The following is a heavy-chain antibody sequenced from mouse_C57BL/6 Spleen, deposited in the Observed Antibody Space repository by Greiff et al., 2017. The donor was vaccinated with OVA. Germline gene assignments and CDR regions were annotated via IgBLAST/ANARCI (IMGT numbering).Heavy chain of an antibody. CDR3: ARSDSSGPAWFAY. Sequence: VQLQQPGAELVKPGASVKLSCKASGYTFTSYWMHWVKQRPGRGLEWIGRIDPNSGGTKYNEKFKSKATLTVDKPSSTAYMQLIGLTSEDSAVYYFARSDSSGPAWFAYWGQGTLVTVSA. V-gene: IGHV1-72*01. CDR1: GYTFTSYW. D-gene: IGHD3-2*02. CDR2: IDPNSGGT. J-gene: IGHJ3*01.